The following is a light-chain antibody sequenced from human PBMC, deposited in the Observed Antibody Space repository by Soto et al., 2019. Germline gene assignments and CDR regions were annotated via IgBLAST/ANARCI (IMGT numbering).Light chain of an antibody. CDR3: QQSYRTPWT. V-gene: IGKV1-39*01. CDR1: QDINIY. Sequence: DIQMTQSPSSLSASVGDRVTISCRASQDINIYLNWYQQTPGKAPRVLIYAASILQGGVPSRFSGSGSGTDFTLTISSLQPEDFTTYYCQQSYRTPWTFGLGTKVDVK. CDR2: AAS. J-gene: IGKJ1*01.